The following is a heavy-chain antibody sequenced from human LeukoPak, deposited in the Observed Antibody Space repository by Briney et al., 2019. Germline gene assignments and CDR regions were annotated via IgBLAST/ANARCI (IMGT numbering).Heavy chain of an antibody. J-gene: IGHJ4*02. CDR1: GHTLAGYY. CDR2: IKPKSGGT. D-gene: IGHD3-16*01. Sequence: ASVKVSCKASGHTLAGYYIHWVRQAPGQGLEWMGWIKPKSGGTQFAQKFQGRVTMDRDTPLSTVYMELSGLRSGDTAIYYCASAESHDYGETWGQGTLVTVSS. V-gene: IGHV1-2*02. CDR3: ASAESHDYGET.